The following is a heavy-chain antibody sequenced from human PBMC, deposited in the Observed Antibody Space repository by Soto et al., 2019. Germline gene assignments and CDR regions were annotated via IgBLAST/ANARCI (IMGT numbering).Heavy chain of an antibody. V-gene: IGHV1-58*01. CDR2: IVVGSGNT. CDR1: GFTFTSSA. J-gene: IGHJ3*02. D-gene: IGHD3-10*01. Sequence: SVKVSCKASGFTFTSSAVQWVQQARGQRLEWIGWIVVGSGNTNYAQKFQERVTITRDMSTSTAYMELSSLRSEDTAVYYCAAASVNYYGSGTDIWGQGXMVTV. CDR3: AAASVNYYGSGTDI.